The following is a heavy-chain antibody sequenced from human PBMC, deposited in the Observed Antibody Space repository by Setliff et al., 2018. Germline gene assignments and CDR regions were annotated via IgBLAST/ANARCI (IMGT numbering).Heavy chain of an antibody. CDR3: TRAWIQLWFPDY. J-gene: IGHJ4*02. Sequence: GGSLRLSCAASGFTFNDHYMDWVRQAPGKGLEWVGQSGHRPDSYITDYAASVKGRFTISRDDSKSIAYLQMNSLKTEDTAVYYCTRAWIQLWFPDYWGQGTLVTVSS. CDR2: SGHRPDSYIT. CDR1: GFTFNDHY. D-gene: IGHD5-18*01. V-gene: IGHV3-72*01.